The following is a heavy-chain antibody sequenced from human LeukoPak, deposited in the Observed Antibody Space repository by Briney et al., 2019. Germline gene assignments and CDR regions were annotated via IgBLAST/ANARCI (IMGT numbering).Heavy chain of an antibody. D-gene: IGHD6-13*01. Sequence: GGSLRLSCAASGFTFSSYWMHWVRQAPGKGLVWVSRINSDGSSTSYADSVKGRFTISRDIAKNTLYLQMNSLRAEDTAVYYCARLSYSSSWYGFGYCYYGMDVWGKGTTVTVSS. V-gene: IGHV3-74*01. CDR3: ARLSYSSSWYGFGYCYYGMDV. CDR2: INSDGSST. CDR1: GFTFSSYW. J-gene: IGHJ6*04.